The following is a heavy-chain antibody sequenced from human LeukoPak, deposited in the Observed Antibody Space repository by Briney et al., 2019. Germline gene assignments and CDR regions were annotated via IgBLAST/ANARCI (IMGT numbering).Heavy chain of an antibody. CDR2: IYYSGST. CDR1: GGSISSSSYY. CDR3: ARRGDIVGAARTDP. V-gene: IGHV4-39*01. J-gene: IGHJ5*02. D-gene: IGHD1-26*01. Sequence: SETLSLTCTVSGGSISSSSYYWGWIRQPPGKGLEWIGSIYYSGSTYYNPSLKSRVTISVDTSKNQFSLKLSSVTAADTAVYYCARRGDIVGAARTDPWGQGTLVTVSS.